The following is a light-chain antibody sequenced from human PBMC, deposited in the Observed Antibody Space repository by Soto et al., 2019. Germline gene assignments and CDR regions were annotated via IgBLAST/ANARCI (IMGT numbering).Light chain of an antibody. V-gene: IGKV3-11*01. CDR2: DTS. CDR3: QHRTTWPPALT. J-gene: IGKJ4*01. CDR1: QSVNNF. Sequence: EIVLTQSPATLSLSPGERATLSCRASQSVNNFLAWYQQKPGQAPRLLIYDTSIRATDIPARFSGSGSGTDFTLTISSLEPEDFAVYYCQHRTTWPPALTFAGGTKVEI.